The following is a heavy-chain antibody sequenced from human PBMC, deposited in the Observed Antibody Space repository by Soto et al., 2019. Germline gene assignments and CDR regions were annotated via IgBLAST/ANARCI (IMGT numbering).Heavy chain of an antibody. D-gene: IGHD3-10*01. J-gene: IGHJ4*02. CDR3: ASRGARPLSYGSEN. Sequence: SETLSLTXTVSGGSMSSGDYYWTCIRQPPGTGLEWIGEINHSGSTNYNPSLKSRVTISVDTSKNQFSLKLSSVTAADTAVYYCASRGARPLSYGSENRGQGTLVTVSS. CDR1: GGSMSSGDYY. CDR2: INHSGST. V-gene: IGHV4-39*07.